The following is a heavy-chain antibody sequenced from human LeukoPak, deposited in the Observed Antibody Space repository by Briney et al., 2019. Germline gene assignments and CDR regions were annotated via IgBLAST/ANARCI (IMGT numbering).Heavy chain of an antibody. J-gene: IGHJ3*02. CDR1: GYNFPTYW. CDR3: ERGGDYGDPRRPFDI. CDR2: IYPDDSDT. V-gene: IGHV5-51*01. D-gene: IGHD4-17*01. Sequence: GESLKISCKGSGYNFPTYWIAWARQMPAKDLEWMGIIYPDDSDTRYSPSLQGQVTISVDKSIRTAYIEWFTLKASDTAIYYCERGGDYGDPRRPFDIWGPGTMVTVSS.